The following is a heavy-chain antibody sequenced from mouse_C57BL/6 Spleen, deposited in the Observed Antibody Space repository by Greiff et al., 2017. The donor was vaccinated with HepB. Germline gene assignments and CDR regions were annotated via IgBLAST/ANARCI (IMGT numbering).Heavy chain of an antibody. CDR3: ARSEYDYDGYYFDY. CDR2: IYPGDGDT. V-gene: IGHV1-80*01. D-gene: IGHD2-4*01. Sequence: QVQLQQSGAELVKPGASVKISCKASGYAFSSYWMNWVKQRPGKGLEWIGQIYPGDGDTNYNGKFKGKATLTADKSSSTAYMQLSSLTYEDSAVYFCARSEYDYDGYYFDYWGQGTTLTVSS. J-gene: IGHJ2*01. CDR1: GYAFSSYW.